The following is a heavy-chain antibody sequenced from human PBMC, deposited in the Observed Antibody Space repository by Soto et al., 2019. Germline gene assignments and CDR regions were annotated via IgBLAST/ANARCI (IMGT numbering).Heavy chain of an antibody. Sequence: SETLSLTCTVSGGSISSYYWSWIRQPAGKGLEWIGRIYTSGGTNYNPSLKSRVTMSVDTSENQFSLKLSSVTAADTAVYYCARGVRVVGATINYYYGMDVWGQGTTVTVSS. D-gene: IGHD1-26*01. J-gene: IGHJ6*02. V-gene: IGHV4-4*07. CDR2: IYTSGGT. CDR3: ARGVRVVGATINYYYGMDV. CDR1: GGSISSYY.